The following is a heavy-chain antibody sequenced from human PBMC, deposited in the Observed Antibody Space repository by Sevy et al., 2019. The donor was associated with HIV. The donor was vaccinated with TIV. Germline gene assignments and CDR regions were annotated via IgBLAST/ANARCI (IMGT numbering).Heavy chain of an antibody. Sequence: GGSLRLSCAASGFTFSSYAMSWVRQAPGKGLEWVSAISGSGGSTYYADSVKGRFTISRDNSKNTPYLQMNSLRAEDTAVYYCAKPLTTPGYCTNGVCRVGDYGMDVWGQGTTVTVSS. J-gene: IGHJ6*02. CDR1: GFTFSSYA. CDR2: ISGSGGST. V-gene: IGHV3-23*01. D-gene: IGHD2-8*01. CDR3: AKPLTTPGYCTNGVCRVGDYGMDV.